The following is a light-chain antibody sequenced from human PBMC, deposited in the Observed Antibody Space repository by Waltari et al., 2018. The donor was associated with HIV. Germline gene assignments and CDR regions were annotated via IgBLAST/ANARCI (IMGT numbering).Light chain of an antibody. CDR3: QQYNNWPWT. CDR2: GAS. V-gene: IGKV3-15*01. J-gene: IGKJ1*01. Sequence: EIVMTQSPATLSMSPGERATLSCRASQSVSNNLAWYQQIPGQAPRLLIYGASTRATGFPARFSGSGSGTEFTLSISSLQSEDFAVYYCQQYNNWPWTFGQGTKVEIK. CDR1: QSVSNN.